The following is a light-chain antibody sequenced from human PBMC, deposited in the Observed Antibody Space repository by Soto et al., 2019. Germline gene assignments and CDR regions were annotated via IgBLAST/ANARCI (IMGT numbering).Light chain of an antibody. Sequence: IVLTQSPPTLSLSPGERATLSCRASQSVSSYLAWYQQKPGQAPRLLIYDASTRATGIPARFSGSGSGTDFTLTISSLEPEDFAVYYCQQRSTLFTFGPGTKVDIK. CDR2: DAS. CDR3: QQRSTLFT. V-gene: IGKV3-11*01. J-gene: IGKJ3*01. CDR1: QSVSSY.